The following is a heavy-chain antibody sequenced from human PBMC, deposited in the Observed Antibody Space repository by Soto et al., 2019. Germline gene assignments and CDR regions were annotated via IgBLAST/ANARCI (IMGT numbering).Heavy chain of an antibody. D-gene: IGHD3-3*01. V-gene: IGHV1-8*01. CDR3: ARRAGGRTYFDFWSGYYPEYYYYGIDV. CDR1: GYTFTSYD. CDR2: MNPNSGNT. J-gene: IGHJ6*01. Sequence: ASVKVSCKASGYTFTSYDINWVRQATGQGLEWMGWMNPNSGNTGYAQKFQGRVTMTRNTSIRKAYMELSSLRSEDAAVYYCARRAGGRTYFDFWSGYYPEYYYYGIDVLGQGTP.